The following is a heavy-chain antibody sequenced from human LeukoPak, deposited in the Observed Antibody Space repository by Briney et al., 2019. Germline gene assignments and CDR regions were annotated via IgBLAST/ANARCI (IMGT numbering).Heavy chain of an antibody. CDR2: ISGSGGST. V-gene: IGHV3-23*01. D-gene: IGHD3-3*01. J-gene: IGHJ4*02. CDR1: GFTFSSYA. CDR3: AKAFTIFGVVIMDFDY. Sequence: GGSLRLSCAASGFTFSSYAMNWVRQAPGKGLEWVSTISGSGGSTYYADSAKGRFTISRDNSKNTLYLQMNSLRAEDTAVYYCAKAFTIFGVVIMDFDYWGQGTLVTVSS.